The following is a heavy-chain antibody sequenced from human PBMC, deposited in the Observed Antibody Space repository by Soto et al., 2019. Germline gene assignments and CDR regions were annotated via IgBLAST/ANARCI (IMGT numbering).Heavy chain of an antibody. J-gene: IGHJ4*02. Sequence: QVQLQESGPGLVKPSQILSLTCTVSGGAISSGGYYWSWIRQHPGKGLEWIGYIYYSGSTYYNPSLKSRVTISVDTSKNQFSLKLSSVTAADTAVYYCAREWRDYYFDYWGQGTLVTVSS. CDR2: IYYSGST. CDR3: AREWRDYYFDY. V-gene: IGHV4-31*03. CDR1: GGAISSGGYY.